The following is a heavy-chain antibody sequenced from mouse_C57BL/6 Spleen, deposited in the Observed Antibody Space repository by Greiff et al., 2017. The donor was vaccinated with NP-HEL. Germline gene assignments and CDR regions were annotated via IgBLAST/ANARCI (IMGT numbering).Heavy chain of an antibody. CDR3: ARRGGDY. J-gene: IGHJ2*01. CDR1: GYAFTNYL. V-gene: IGHV1-54*01. Sequence: VQLQQSGAELVRPGTSVKVSCKASGYAFTNYLIEWVKQRPGQGLEWIGNINPSNGGTNYNEKFKSKATLTVDKSSSTAYMQLSSLTSEDSAVYYCARRGGDYWGQGTTLTVSS. CDR2: INPSNGGT.